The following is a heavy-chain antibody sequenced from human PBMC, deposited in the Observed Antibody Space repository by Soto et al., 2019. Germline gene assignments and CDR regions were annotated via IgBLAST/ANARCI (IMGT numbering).Heavy chain of an antibody. CDR3: ARGRSYDILTGSQYYYGMAV. CDR2: INHSGST. J-gene: IGHJ6*02. D-gene: IGHD3-9*01. CDR1: GGPFSGYY. V-gene: IGHV4-34*01. Sequence: SEARSVTGAVYGGPFSGYYWTGSRQPPGTGLEWIGEINHSGSTNYNPSLKSRVTISVDTSKNQFSLKLTSVTAADTAVYYCARGRSYDILTGSQYYYGMAVWGQGTTVT.